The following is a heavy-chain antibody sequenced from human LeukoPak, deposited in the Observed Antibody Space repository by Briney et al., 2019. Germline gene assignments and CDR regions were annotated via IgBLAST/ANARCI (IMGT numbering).Heavy chain of an antibody. D-gene: IGHD1-26*01. CDR3: ARGSYFLDY. CDR1: GFTFSSYW. CDR2: ISSDGSIT. V-gene: IGHV3-74*01. J-gene: IGHJ4*02. Sequence: KTGGSLRLSCAASGFTFSSYWMHWVRQAPGRGLVWVSRISSDGSITSYTDSVKGRFTISRDNAKNTLYLQMTSLRAEDTAVYYCARGSYFLDYWGQGTLVTVSS.